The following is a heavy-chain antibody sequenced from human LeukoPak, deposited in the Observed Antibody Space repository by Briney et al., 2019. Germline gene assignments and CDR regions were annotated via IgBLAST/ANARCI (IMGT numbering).Heavy chain of an antibody. J-gene: IGHJ5*02. V-gene: IGHV1-69*01. D-gene: IGHD3-22*01. CDR3: ARGGGSYYYDSSGRQDNWFDP. CDR2: IIPIFGTA. Sequence: ASVKVSCKASGGTFSSYAISWVRQAPGQRLEWMGGIIPIFGTANYAQKFQGRVTITADESTSTAYMELSSLRSEDTAVYYCARGGGSYYYDSSGRQDNWFDPWGQGTLVTVSS. CDR1: GGTFSSYA.